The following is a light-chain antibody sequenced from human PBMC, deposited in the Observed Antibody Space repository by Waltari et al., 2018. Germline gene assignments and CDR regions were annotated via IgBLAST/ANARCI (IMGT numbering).Light chain of an antibody. V-gene: IGLV1-44*01. CDR2: SDD. CDR3: GTYDDSRGGHL. J-gene: IGLJ2*01. CDR1: ISNVGSNA. Sequence: QSVVTQPPSVSGTPGQRVPISCSGSISNVGSNAVSWYQHLPGTAPKLLILSDDQRPAGVRDRFSGAESGTSASRAIGGLQSEGEAEYYCGTYDDSRGGHLFGGGSKLTVL.